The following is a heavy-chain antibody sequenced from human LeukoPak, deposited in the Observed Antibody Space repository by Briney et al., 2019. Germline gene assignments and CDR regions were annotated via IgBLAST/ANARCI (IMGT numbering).Heavy chain of an antibody. Sequence: GRSLRLSCAASGFPFNTYAMHWVRQAPGKGLEWVALISRDGDNEYYADSVKGQFTISRGNSKNTLSLQVNTLRVEDTAVYCCATDKYCTPSDCLHGRFYFDNWGQGTLVTVSS. J-gene: IGHJ4*02. D-gene: IGHD2-8*01. CDR1: GFPFNTYA. V-gene: IGHV3-30*01. CDR3: ATDKYCTPSDCLHGRFYFDN. CDR2: ISRDGDNE.